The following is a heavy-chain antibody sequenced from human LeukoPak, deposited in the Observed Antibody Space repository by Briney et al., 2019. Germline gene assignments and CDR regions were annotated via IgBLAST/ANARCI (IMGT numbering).Heavy chain of an antibody. V-gene: IGHV4-59*11. J-gene: IGHJ6*03. CDR2: VYSDGRT. CDR1: GGSISRPY. Sequence: SETLSLTCTVSGGSISRPYWSWIRQPPGEGLEWIGYVYSDGRTNLNPSLKSRVTMSIDTSKSQFSLRLTSVPAADAAVYYCARGGGLYFGDLFSAGYMDVWGKGTTVTVSS. D-gene: IGHD3-10*01. CDR3: ARGGGLYFGDLFSAGYMDV.